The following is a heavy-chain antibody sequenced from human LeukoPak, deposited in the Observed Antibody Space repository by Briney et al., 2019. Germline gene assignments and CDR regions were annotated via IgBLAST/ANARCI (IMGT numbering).Heavy chain of an antibody. V-gene: IGHV3-30-3*01. D-gene: IGHD5-18*01. CDR3: ARDAPDTAMVLSY. CDR1: GFTFNSYA. CDR2: ISYDGSNK. J-gene: IGHJ4*02. Sequence: GGSLRLSCAASGFTFNSYAMHWVRQAPGKGLEWVAVISYDGSNKYYADSVKGRFTISRDNSKNTLYLQMNSLRAEDTAVYYCARDAPDTAMVLSYWGQGTLVTVSS.